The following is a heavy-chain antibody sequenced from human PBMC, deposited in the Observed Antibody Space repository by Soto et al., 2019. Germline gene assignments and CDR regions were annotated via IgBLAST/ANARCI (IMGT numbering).Heavy chain of an antibody. CDR3: AREDYSNPRRYIFYMDV. V-gene: IGHV1-18*01. D-gene: IGHD4-4*01. J-gene: IGHJ6*03. CDR2: ISAYNGNT. CDR1: GYTFTSYG. Sequence: ASVKVSCNASGYTFTSYGISWVRQAPGQGLEWMGWISAYNGNTNYAQKLQGRVTMTTDTSTSTAYMELRSLRSDDTAVYYCAREDYSNPRRYIFYMDVWGKGTTVTVSS.